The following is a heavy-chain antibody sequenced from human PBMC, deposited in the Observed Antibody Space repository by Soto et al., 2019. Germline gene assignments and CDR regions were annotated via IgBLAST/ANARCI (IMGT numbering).Heavy chain of an antibody. CDR2: INSDGSST. V-gene: IGHV3-74*01. Sequence: EVQLVESGGGLVQPGGSLRLSCAASGFTFSSYWMHWVRQAPGKGLVWVSRINSDGSSTSYADSVKGRFTISRDNAKNTLYLQRNGLRAGDTAVYYCARDRAYYCGGMDVWGQGTAVTVSS. J-gene: IGHJ6*02. CDR1: GFTFSSYW. CDR3: ARDRAYYCGGMDV.